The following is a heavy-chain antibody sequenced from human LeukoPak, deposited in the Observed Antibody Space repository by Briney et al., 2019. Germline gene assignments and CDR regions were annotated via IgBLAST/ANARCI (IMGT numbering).Heavy chain of an antibody. CDR1: GYTFTGYY. J-gene: IGHJ3*02. D-gene: IGHD1-26*01. CDR3: ARDHTQWELLAPDAFDI. CDR2: ISAYNGNT. Sequence: GASVKVSCKASGYTFTGYYTHWVRQAPGQGLEWMGWISAYNGNTNYAQKLQGRVTMTTDTSTSTAYMELRSLRSDDTAVYYCARDHTQWELLAPDAFDIWGQGTMVTVSS. V-gene: IGHV1-18*04.